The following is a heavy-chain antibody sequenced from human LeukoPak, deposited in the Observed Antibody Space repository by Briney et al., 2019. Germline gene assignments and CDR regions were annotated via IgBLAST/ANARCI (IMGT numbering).Heavy chain of an antibody. V-gene: IGHV3-30-3*01. CDR3: ARSEYSSSSALYYYYYMDV. J-gene: IGHJ6*03. CDR1: GFTFSSYA. D-gene: IGHD6-6*01. CDR2: ISYDGSNK. Sequence: GASLRLSCAASGFTFSSYAMHWVRQAPGKGLEWVAVISYDGSNKYYADSVKGRFTISRDNSKNTLYLQMNSLRAEDTAVYYCARSEYSSSSALYYYYYMDVWGKGTTVTVSS.